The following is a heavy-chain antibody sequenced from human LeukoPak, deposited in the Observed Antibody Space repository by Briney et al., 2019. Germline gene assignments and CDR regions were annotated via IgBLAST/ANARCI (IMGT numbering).Heavy chain of an antibody. Sequence: TSETLSLTCAVSGSSISSGYYWGWVGHPPGKGPDWFGSIYHSGSTYYNPSLKSRVTISVDTSKNQFSLNLSSVTAADTAVYFCARHEDGLRLLGFDYWGQGTLVTVSS. J-gene: IGHJ4*02. V-gene: IGHV4-38-2*01. CDR3: ARHEDGLRLLGFDY. D-gene: IGHD5-12*01. CDR2: IYHSGST. CDR1: GSSISSGYY.